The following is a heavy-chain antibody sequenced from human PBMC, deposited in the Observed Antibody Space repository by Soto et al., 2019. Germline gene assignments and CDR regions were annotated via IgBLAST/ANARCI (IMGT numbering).Heavy chain of an antibody. CDR1: GDTFSSYA. CDR2: IIPIFGKP. J-gene: IGHJ4*02. Sequence: QVQLVQSGAEVRKPGSSVKLSCKAAGDTFSSYAFSWVRQAPGQGLEWMGGIIPIFGKPKYAQRFQGRVTISADRSTSTVYMELSRLRSADAAVYYCARAGYCSGSSCYWFDYWGQGTLVTASS. D-gene: IGHD2-15*01. CDR3: ARAGYCSGSSCYWFDY. V-gene: IGHV1-69*06.